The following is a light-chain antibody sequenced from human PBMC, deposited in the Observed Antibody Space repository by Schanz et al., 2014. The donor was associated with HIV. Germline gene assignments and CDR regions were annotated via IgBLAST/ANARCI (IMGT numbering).Light chain of an antibody. CDR3: QTYDYRLSGSRV. CDR1: SSNIGAGYD. CDR2: GND. V-gene: IGLV1-40*01. Sequence: QSVLTQPPSVSGAPGQRVTISCTGSSSNIGAGYDVHWYQQLPGTAPKLLIYGNDNRPSGVPDRFSGSKSGTSASLAITGLQAEDEADYYCQTYDYRLSGSRVFGGGTKLTVL. J-gene: IGLJ3*02.